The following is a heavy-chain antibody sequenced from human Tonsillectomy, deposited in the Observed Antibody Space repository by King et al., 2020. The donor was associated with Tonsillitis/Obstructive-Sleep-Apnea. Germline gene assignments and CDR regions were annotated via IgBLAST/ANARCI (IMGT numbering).Heavy chain of an antibody. CDR3: ARDGYNFDEGGNWFDP. CDR1: GGSISSSSYY. V-gene: IGHV4-39*02. CDR2: IYYSGST. D-gene: IGHD5-24*01. Sequence: LQLQESGPGLVKPSETLSLTCTVSGGSISSSSYYWGWIRQPPGKGLEWIGTIYYSGSTYYNPSLKSRVTISVDTSKNHFSLKLSSVTAADTAVYYCARDGYNFDEGGNWFDPWGQGTLVTVSS. J-gene: IGHJ5*02.